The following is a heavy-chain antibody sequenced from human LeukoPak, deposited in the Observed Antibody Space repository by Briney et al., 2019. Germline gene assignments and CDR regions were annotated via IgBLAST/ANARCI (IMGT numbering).Heavy chain of an antibody. V-gene: IGHV3-30*04. D-gene: IGHD6-25*01. CDR2: ISYDGSHK. CDR1: GFTFSSYA. CDR3: ARGPDIAATGHLFDY. Sequence: GGSLRLSCAASGFTFSSYAMHWVRQAPGKGLEWVAVISYDGSHKYYAESVKGRFTISRDDSKNTLYLQMNSLRADDMAVYYCARGPDIAATGHLFDYWGQGTLATVSS. J-gene: IGHJ4*02.